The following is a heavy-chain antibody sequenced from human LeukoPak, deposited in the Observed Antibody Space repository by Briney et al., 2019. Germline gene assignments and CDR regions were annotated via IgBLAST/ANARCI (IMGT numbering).Heavy chain of an antibody. CDR3: AKDRPPDGAWPFDN. D-gene: IGHD4/OR15-4a*01. CDR1: GFTFMTYS. CDR2: IYGSGHDK. J-gene: IGHJ4*02. V-gene: IGHV3-23*01. Sequence: GGSLRLSCVGSGFTFMTYSMIWVRQAPGKGLEWVSGIYGSGHDKFYADSVKGRFTISKDSSRNTLYLQMNSLGVEDTAIYYCAKDRPPDGAWPFDNGGQEPPVPVSS.